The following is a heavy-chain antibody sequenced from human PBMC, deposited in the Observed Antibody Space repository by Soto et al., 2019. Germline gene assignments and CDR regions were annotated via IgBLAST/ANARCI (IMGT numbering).Heavy chain of an antibody. D-gene: IGHD6-19*01. Sequence: XGSLRLSCAASGFTLNTYAMSWVRQAPGKGLEWVSAISDSGGRTYYADSVKGRFTISRDNSKNTLYLQINSLRAEDTAVYFCAKELVNSGWTYFDYWGQGTLVTVSS. CDR2: ISDSGGRT. CDR1: GFTLNTYA. V-gene: IGHV3-23*01. J-gene: IGHJ4*02. CDR3: AKELVNSGWTYFDY.